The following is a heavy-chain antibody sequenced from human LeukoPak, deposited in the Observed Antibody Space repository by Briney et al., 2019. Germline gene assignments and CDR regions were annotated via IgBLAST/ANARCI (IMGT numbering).Heavy chain of an antibody. Sequence: PSETLSLTCTVSGGSISTYSWNWIRQPPGQGLEWIGYVNSNGGTYNNPSLKSRVTVSLDMPKNQFSLKLSSATAADTAVYYCAREAGGTWFDPWGQGILVTVSS. CDR1: GGSISTYS. CDR2: VNSNGGT. V-gene: IGHV4-59*01. J-gene: IGHJ5*02. CDR3: AREAGGTWFDP.